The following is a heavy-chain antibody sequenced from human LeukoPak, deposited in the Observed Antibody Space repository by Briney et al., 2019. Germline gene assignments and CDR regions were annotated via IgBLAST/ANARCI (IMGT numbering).Heavy chain of an antibody. CDR2: VYYFGNA. V-gene: IGHV4-39*01. CDR3: PTHKEGSYFES. CDR1: ARYITTTRYY. J-gene: IGHJ4*02. D-gene: IGHD3-10*01. Sequence: SETLSLTCSVAARYITTTRYYWGWIRQSPGMGLEWIGSVYYFGNAYYRPSLMSRATITIDTSKKRISLNLDSVTASNTGIYYSPTHKEGSYFESWGQGTLVTVSS.